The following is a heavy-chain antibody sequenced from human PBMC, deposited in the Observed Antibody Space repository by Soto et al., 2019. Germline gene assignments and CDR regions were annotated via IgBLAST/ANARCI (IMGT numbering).Heavy chain of an antibody. CDR2: ISKDGSDK. Sequence: QVLLVASVGGVVEPGRSMRLSCTGSGFTFSSYGMHWVRQGPGQGLEWVAVISKDGSDKYHADSVTGRFTISRDNSKNTLYLQMHSLSAEDTGVYYCVKAHVDTTMDFRTAMWGQGTLVSCSS. V-gene: IGHV3-30*18. CDR1: GFTFSSYG. D-gene: IGHD5-18*01. CDR3: VKAHVDTTMDFRTAM. J-gene: IGHJ4*02.